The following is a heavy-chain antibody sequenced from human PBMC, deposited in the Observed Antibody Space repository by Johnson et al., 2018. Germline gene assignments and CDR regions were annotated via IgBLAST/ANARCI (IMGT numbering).Heavy chain of an antibody. J-gene: IGHJ4*02. CDR1: GDSVSGYS. D-gene: IGHD3-16*01. V-gene: IGHV4-4*07. Sequence: QVQLQESGPGLVKPSEILSLTCLVSGDSVSGYSWSWIRQPAGKEPEWIGRLYSRASNSANPSFRGRVTVLADPSKNQISLRLRSVTAADTAIYYCARESTFGYLGGSYGVLDSWGQGILVTVSS. CDR2: LYSRASN. CDR3: ARESTFGYLGGSYGVLDS.